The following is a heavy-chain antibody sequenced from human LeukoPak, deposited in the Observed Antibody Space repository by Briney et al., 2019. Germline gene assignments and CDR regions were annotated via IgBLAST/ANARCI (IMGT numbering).Heavy chain of an antibody. V-gene: IGHV5-51*01. Sequence: GESLKISCKVSGYSFTSYWIGWVRQMPGKGLEWMGIIYPGDSDTRYSPSFQGQVTISVDKSISTAYLRWSSLKASDTAMYYCARREWELLHFDYWGQGTLVTVSS. CDR1: GYSFTSYW. CDR2: IYPGDSDT. J-gene: IGHJ4*02. D-gene: IGHD1-26*01. CDR3: ARREWELLHFDY.